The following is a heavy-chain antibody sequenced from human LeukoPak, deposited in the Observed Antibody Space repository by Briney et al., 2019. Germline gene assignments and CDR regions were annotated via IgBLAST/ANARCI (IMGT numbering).Heavy chain of an antibody. J-gene: IGHJ5*02. Sequence: GGSLRLSCEASGFTFSNHWMHWVRQAPGKGLVWVSVISKDGSTSVYADSVRGRLTISRDNAKDTLYLQMNSLRVEDTAVYYCARDYYLGIVDQWGQGTRVTVSS. D-gene: IGHD7-27*01. CDR2: ISKDGSTS. CDR3: ARDYYLGIVDQ. V-gene: IGHV3-74*01. CDR1: GFTFSNHW.